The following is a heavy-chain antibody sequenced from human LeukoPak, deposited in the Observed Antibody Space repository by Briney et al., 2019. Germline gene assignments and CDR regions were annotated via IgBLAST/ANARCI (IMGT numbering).Heavy chain of an antibody. CDR1: GFTFSSYA. V-gene: IGHV3-23*01. J-gene: IGHJ3*02. Sequence: PGGSLRLSCAASGFTFSSYAMSWVRQAPGKGLEWVSAISGSGGSTYYVDSVKGRFTISRDNSKNTLYLQMNSLRAEDTAVYYCAKGRYYYDSSDAFDIWGQGTMVTVSS. CDR2: ISGSGGST. D-gene: IGHD3-22*01. CDR3: AKGRYYYDSSDAFDI.